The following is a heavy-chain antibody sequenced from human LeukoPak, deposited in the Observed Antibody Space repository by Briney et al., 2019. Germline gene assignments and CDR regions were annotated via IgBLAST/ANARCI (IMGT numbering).Heavy chain of an antibody. CDR1: GYTFTSYG. CDR3: ARFWIYYDSSGYYYRTDAFDI. Sequence: GASVKVSCKASGYTFTSYGISWVRQAPGQGLEWMGWISAYNGNTNYAQKLQGRVTMTTDTSTSTAYMELRSLRSDVTAVYYCARFWIYYDSSGYYYRTDAFDIWGQGTMVTVSS. V-gene: IGHV1-18*01. J-gene: IGHJ3*02. CDR2: ISAYNGNT. D-gene: IGHD3-22*01.